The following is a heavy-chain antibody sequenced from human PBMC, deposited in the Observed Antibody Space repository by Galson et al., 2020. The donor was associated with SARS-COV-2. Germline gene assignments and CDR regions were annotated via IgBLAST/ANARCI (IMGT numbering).Heavy chain of an antibody. CDR2: ISYDGSNK. V-gene: IGHV3-30*01. CDR3: ASEVGFLEGVDI. CDR1: GFTFSSYA. Sequence: GESLKISCAASGFTFSSYAMHWVRQAPGKGLEWVAVISYDGSNKYYADSVKGRFTISRDNSKNTLYLQMNSLRAEDTAVYYCASEVGFLEGVDIWCQGPMVTV. D-gene: IGHD5-12*01. J-gene: IGHJ3*02.